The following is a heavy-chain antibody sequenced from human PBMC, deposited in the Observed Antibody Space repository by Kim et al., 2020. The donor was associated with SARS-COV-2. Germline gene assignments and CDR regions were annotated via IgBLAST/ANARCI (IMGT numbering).Heavy chain of an antibody. Sequence: GGSLRLSCAASGFTFSSYAMSWVRQAPGKGLEWVSAISGSGGSTYYADSVKGRFTISRDNSKNTLYLQMNSLRAEDTAVYYCAKDDVIVVVPAAILSYYYAMDVWGQGTTVTVSS. V-gene: IGHV3-23*01. CDR3: AKDDVIVVVPAAILSYYYAMDV. J-gene: IGHJ6*02. CDR2: ISGSGGST. CDR1: GFTFSSYA. D-gene: IGHD2-2*01.